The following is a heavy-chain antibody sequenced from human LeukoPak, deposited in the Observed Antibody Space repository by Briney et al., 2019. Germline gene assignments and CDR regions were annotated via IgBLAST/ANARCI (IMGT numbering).Heavy chain of an antibody. Sequence: PSETLSLTCTVSVDSISSYYWRWIRQPPGKGLEWIGYIYYSGSTNYNPSLKSRVTISQDQSKNQSSMKPSSVNAADTAVYYWARGVYYYGSGGYYSWFDPWGQGTLVTVSS. CDR2: IYYSGST. CDR1: VDSISSYY. CDR3: ARGVYYYGSGGYYSWFDP. J-gene: IGHJ5*02. V-gene: IGHV4-59*01. D-gene: IGHD3-10*01.